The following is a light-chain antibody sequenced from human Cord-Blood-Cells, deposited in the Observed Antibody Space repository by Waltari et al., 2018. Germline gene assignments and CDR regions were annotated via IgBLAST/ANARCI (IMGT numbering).Light chain of an antibody. CDR2: EVS. CDR1: SSDVGGYHY. Sequence: QSALTQPASVSGSPGQSITISCTGTSSDVGGYHYVSWYQQHPGKAPKLIIYEVSNRPSGVSNRFSGSKSGNTASLTISGLQAEDEADYYCSSYTSSSTWVFGGGTKLTVL. J-gene: IGLJ3*02. CDR3: SSYTSSSTWV. V-gene: IGLV2-14*01.